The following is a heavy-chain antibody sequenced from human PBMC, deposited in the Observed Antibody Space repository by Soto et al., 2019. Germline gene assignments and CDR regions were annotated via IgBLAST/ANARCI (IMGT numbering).Heavy chain of an antibody. CDR1: GGSISSSSYY. V-gene: IGHV4-39*01. D-gene: IGHD3-10*01. CDR2: IYYSGST. CDR3: AHRATMVRGVIKVDY. Sequence: QLQLQESGPGLVKPSETLSLTCTVSGGSISSSSYYWGWIRQPPGKGLEWIGSIYYSGSTYYNPSLKSRVTISVDTSKNQFSLKLSSVTAADTAVYYCAHRATMVRGVIKVDYWGQGTLVTVSS. J-gene: IGHJ4*02.